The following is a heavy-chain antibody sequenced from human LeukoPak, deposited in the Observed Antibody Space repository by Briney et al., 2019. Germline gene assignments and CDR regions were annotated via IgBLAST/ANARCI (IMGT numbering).Heavy chain of an antibody. Sequence: GESLKISCKGSGYSFTSYWIGWVRQMPGKGLEWMGIIYPGDSDTRYSPSFQGQVTISADKSISTAYLQWSSLKASDTAMYYCARHADQTGYYIENWGQGTLVTVSS. D-gene: IGHD3-9*01. V-gene: IGHV5-51*01. CDR2: IYPGDSDT. J-gene: IGHJ4*02. CDR3: ARHADQTGYYIEN. CDR1: GYSFTSYW.